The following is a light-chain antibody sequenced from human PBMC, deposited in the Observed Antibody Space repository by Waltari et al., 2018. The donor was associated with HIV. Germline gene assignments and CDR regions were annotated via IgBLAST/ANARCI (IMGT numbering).Light chain of an antibody. CDR3: QQSYSTPPT. CDR1: QSISSY. J-gene: IGKJ4*01. Sequence: DIQPTQSPSSLSASVGDRVTITCRASQSISSYLNWYQQKPGKAPKVLIYAASRLQSGVPSRFSGSGSGTDFTLTISSLQPEDFATYYCQQSYSTPPTFGGGTKVEIK. CDR2: AAS. V-gene: IGKV1-39*01.